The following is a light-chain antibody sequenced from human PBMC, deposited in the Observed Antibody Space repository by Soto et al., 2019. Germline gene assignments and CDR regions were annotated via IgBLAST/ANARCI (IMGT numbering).Light chain of an antibody. CDR1: QSISTY. CDR3: QQSYSPLIT. J-gene: IGKJ5*01. Sequence: DIQMTQSPSSLSASVGDRVIITCRISQSISTYLNWYQQKPGKAPKLLIYAASSLQTGVPSRFSGSGSGTDFTLTISSLQPEDFATYYCQQSYSPLITFGLGTRLEIK. V-gene: IGKV1-39*01. CDR2: AAS.